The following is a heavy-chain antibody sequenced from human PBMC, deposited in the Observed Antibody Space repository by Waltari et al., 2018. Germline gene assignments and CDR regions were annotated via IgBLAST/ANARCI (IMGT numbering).Heavy chain of an antibody. CDR3: ARVRLAHYDYFGFDV. J-gene: IGHJ6*02. CDR2: SNSDGSTI. Sequence: EVQLVESGGGLVQPGGSLRLSCEVSGFTFVTYWMHWFRQVPGKGLVGGARSNSDGSTINYADSVKGRFTISRDNAKNTVYLQMNSLRVEETAVYFCARVRLAHYDYFGFDVWGQGTTVTVSS. D-gene: IGHD6-6*01. V-gene: IGHV3-74*01. CDR1: GFTFVTYW.